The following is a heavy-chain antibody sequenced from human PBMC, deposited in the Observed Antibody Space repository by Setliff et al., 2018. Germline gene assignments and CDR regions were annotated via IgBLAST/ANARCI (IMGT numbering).Heavy chain of an antibody. V-gene: IGHV1-18*01. J-gene: IGHJ3*01. CDR2: ISSYNDVT. Sequence: ASVKVSCKASAHIFKSYGISWVRPAPGQGLEWVGWISSYNDVTSYAQRFQGRVTLTTDTSTSAAYMELRTLRSDDTAVYHCAISTLSICSGGSCPNAFDVWGQGTMVTVSS. CDR3: AISTLSICSGGSCPNAFDV. CDR1: AHIFKSYG. D-gene: IGHD2-15*01.